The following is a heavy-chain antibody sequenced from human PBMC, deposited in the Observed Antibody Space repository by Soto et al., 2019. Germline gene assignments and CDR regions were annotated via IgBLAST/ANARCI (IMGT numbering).Heavy chain of an antibody. CDR2: ISSSSSYI. CDR3: ARELSVMAHFDI. Sequence: EVQLVESGGGLVKPGGSLRLSCAASGFTFSSYSMNWVRQAPGKGLEWVSSISSSSSYIYYADSVKGRFTISRANAKNSLYLQMNSLRAEDTAVYYCARELSVMAHFDIWGQGTMVTVSS. J-gene: IGHJ3*02. D-gene: IGHD2-21*01. V-gene: IGHV3-21*01. CDR1: GFTFSSYS.